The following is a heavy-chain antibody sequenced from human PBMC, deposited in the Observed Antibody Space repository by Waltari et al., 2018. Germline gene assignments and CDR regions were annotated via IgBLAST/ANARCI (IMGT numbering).Heavy chain of an antibody. J-gene: IGHJ4*02. Sequence: EVELVQSGAEVKKPGATVKISCKASGYTFMDYFMHWVQQAPGKGLEWMGRIDPEECETVYSEKFQGRVTITADPSTDTAYMELSSLTSGDTAVYYCAPLPGGSGQTFDYWGQGTLVTVSS. D-gene: IGHD3-10*01. V-gene: IGHV1-69-2*01. CDR3: APLPGGSGQTFDY. CDR2: IDPEECET. CDR1: GYTFMDYF.